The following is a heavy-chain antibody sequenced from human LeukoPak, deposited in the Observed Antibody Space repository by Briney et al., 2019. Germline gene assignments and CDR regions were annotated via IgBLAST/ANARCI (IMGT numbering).Heavy chain of an antibody. CDR2: INHSGST. D-gene: IGHD2-2*03. J-gene: IGHJ3*02. CDR3: ARGRWILCAFDI. Sequence: PSETLSLTCSVSGGSISSTNYYWGWIRRPPGKGLEWIGEINHSGSTNYNPSLKSRVTISVDTSKNQFSLKLSSVTAADTAVYYCARGRWILCAFDIWGQGTMVTVSS. CDR1: GGSISSTNYY. V-gene: IGHV4-39*07.